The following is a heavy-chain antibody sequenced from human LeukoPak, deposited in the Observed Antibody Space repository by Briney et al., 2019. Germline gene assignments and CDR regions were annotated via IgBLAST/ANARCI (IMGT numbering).Heavy chain of an antibody. CDR2: ISGSGGST. CDR3: AKTPEEYSSSSGRGHWFDP. D-gene: IGHD6-6*01. J-gene: IGHJ5*02. Sequence: PGGSLRLSCAASGFTFSSYAMSWVRQAPGKGLEWVSAISGSGGSTYYADSVKGRFTISRDNSKNTLYLQMNSLRAEDTAVYYCAKTPEEYSSSSGRGHWFDPWGQETLVTVPS. V-gene: IGHV3-23*01. CDR1: GFTFSSYA.